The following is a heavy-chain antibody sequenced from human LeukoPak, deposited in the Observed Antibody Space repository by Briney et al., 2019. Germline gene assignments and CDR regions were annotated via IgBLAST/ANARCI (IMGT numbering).Heavy chain of an antibody. V-gene: IGHV3-7*01. D-gene: IGHD3-22*01. CDR3: AIPSSYDGSRYYHAY. CDR2: IGQDGTET. CDR1: GISFGSYW. J-gene: IGHJ4*02. Sequence: GGSLRLSCAASGISFGSYWLTWVRQAPGKGLEWVANIGQDGTETVYVGSVKGRFTISRDNARKLLFLQMNSLRADDTSVYYCAIPSSYDGSRYYHAYWGQGTLVSVSS.